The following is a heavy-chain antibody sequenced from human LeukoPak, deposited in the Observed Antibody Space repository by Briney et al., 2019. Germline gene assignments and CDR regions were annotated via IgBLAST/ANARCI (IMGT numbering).Heavy chain of an antibody. D-gene: IGHD3-3*01. Sequence: GTSVKVSCKASGYTFTGYYMHWVRQAPGQGLEWMGWINPNSGGTNYAQKFQGRVTMTRDTSISTAYMELSRLRSDDTAVYYCAREGESGYQVNWFDPWGQGTLVTVSS. J-gene: IGHJ5*02. CDR3: AREGESGYQVNWFDP. CDR2: INPNSGGT. CDR1: GYTFTGYY. V-gene: IGHV1-2*02.